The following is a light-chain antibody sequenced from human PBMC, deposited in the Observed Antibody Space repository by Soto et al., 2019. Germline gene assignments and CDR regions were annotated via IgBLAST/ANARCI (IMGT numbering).Light chain of an antibody. V-gene: IGKV2-28*01. CDR2: LGS. Sequence: DIVMTQSPFSLPVTPGEPASISCRSSQSLLHSNGYNFLDWYLQKPGQSPPLLIYLGSSRASGVPDRVSGSGSGTECTLKISRVEAEDVGVSYCMQGIQTPCTFGQGTKLASK. CDR1: QSLLHSNGYNF. J-gene: IGKJ2*02. CDR3: MQGIQTPCT.